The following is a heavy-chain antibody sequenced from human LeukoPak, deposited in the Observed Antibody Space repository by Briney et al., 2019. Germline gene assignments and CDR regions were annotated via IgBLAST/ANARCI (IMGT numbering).Heavy chain of an antibody. J-gene: IGHJ3*02. CDR2: IYSGGST. D-gene: IGHD2-21*02. V-gene: IGHV3-53*04. CDR1: GFTVSSNY. CDR3: ARSSGSGGDYSWAFDI. Sequence: GGSLRLSCAASGFTVSSNYMSWVRQAPGKGLEWVSVIYSGGSTYYADSVKGRFTISRHNSKNTLYLQMNSLRAEDTAVYYCARSSGSGGDYSWAFDIWGRGTMVTVSS.